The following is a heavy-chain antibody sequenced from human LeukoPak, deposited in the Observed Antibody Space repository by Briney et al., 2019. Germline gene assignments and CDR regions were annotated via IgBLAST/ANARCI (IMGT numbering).Heavy chain of an antibody. CDR1: GFAFSNAW. J-gene: IGHJ4*02. Sequence: GGSLRLSCVASGFAFSNAWMSWVRQAPGKGLEWVGRIKSKTDGGTTDYAAPVKGRFTISRDDSKNTLYLQMNSLKTEDTAVYYCTTDLKVDYDILTGYYLNDYWGQGTLVTVSS. V-gene: IGHV3-15*01. D-gene: IGHD3-9*01. CDR2: IKSKTDGGTT. CDR3: TTDLKVDYDILTGYYLNDY.